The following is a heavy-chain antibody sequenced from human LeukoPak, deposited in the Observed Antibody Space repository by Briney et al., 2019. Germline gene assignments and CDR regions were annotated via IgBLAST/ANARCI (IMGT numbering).Heavy chain of an antibody. CDR1: GFTFDDYG. J-gene: IGHJ3*02. Sequence: PGGFLRLSCAASGFTFDDYGMSWVRQAPGKGLEWVSGINWNGGSTGYVDSVKGRFTISRDNAKNSLYLQMNSLRAEDTALYYCASEVTKPSAFDIWSQGTMVTVSS. V-gene: IGHV3-20*04. CDR2: INWNGGST. CDR3: ASEVTKPSAFDI. D-gene: IGHD5-18*01.